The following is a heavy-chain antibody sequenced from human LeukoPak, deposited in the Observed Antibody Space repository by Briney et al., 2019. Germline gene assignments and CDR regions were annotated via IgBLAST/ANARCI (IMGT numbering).Heavy chain of an antibody. CDR2: IIPIFGTA. D-gene: IGHD3-22*01. J-gene: IGHJ4*02. Sequence: SVKVSCKASGGTFSNHAVSWVRQAPGQGLEWMGGIIPIFGTANYAQKFQGRVTITADESTSTAYMELSSLRSEDTAVYYCASSYYDSSGYYDYWGQGTLVTVSS. V-gene: IGHV1-69*13. CDR1: GGTFSNHA. CDR3: ASSYYDSSGYYDY.